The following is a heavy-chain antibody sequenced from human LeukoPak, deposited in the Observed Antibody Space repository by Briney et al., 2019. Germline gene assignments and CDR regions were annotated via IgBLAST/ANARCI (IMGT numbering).Heavy chain of an antibody. J-gene: IGHJ6*02. Sequence: PGRSLRPSCAASGFTFSSYHMHWFRQAPGKGLEWVAVISYDTNDRYYADSVKGRFTISRDNSRNTLSLQMNSLRTEDTAVYYCARGRDVRGQGTTVTVSS. CDR1: GFTFSSYH. CDR2: ISYDTNDR. CDR3: ARGRDV. V-gene: IGHV3-30-3*01.